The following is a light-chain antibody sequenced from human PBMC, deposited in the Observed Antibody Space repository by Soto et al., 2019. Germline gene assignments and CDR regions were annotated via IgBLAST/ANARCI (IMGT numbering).Light chain of an antibody. V-gene: IGLV1-44*01. Sequence: QPVLTQPPSASGTPGQRVTISCSGSTSNIGSNTVNWYQQLPGTAPKLLIYSNNQRPSGVPDRFSGSKSGTSASLAISGLQSEDEADYYCAAWDDSLSGYVFGTATKVTVL. CDR2: SNN. CDR1: TSNIGSNT. J-gene: IGLJ1*01. CDR3: AAWDDSLSGYV.